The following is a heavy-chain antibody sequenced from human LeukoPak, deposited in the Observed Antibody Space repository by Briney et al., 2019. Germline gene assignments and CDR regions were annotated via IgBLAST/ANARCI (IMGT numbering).Heavy chain of an antibody. V-gene: IGHV1-69*04. CDR3: ARDGIVVVPAAKSRGAFDI. J-gene: IGHJ3*02. D-gene: IGHD2-2*01. Sequence: SVKVSCKASGYTFTSYDINWVRQATGQGLEWMGRIIPILGIANYAQKFQGRVTITADKSTSTAYMELSSLRSEDTAVYYCARDGIVVVPAAKSRGAFDIWGQGTMVTVSS. CDR2: IIPILGIA. CDR1: GYTFTSYD.